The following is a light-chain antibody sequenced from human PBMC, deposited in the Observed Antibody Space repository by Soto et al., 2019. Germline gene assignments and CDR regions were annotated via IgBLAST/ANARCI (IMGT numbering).Light chain of an antibody. CDR3: QQYNSYSEA. J-gene: IGKJ1*01. V-gene: IGKV1-5*01. Sequence: IQMTQSPSTLSASVGERFTISCPANESISSLLAWYQHKPGKAPKLLIYDAYSLESGVPSRFRGSGSGTEFTLTISSLQSDDFATYYCQQYNSYSEAFGQGTQVDIK. CDR1: ESISSL. CDR2: DAY.